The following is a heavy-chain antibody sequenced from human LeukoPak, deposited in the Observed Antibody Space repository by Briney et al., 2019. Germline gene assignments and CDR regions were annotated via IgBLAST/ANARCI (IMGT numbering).Heavy chain of an antibody. CDR1: GGSFSGYY. V-gene: IGHV4-34*01. D-gene: IGHD4-23*01. J-gene: IGHJ4*01. Sequence: SETLSLTCAVYGGSFSGYYWSWIRQPPGKGLEWIGEINHSGSTNYNPSLKSRVTISVDTSKNQFSLKLSSVTAADTAVYYCARHDGGFVNFDYWGQEPWSPSPQ. CDR3: ARHDGGFVNFDY. CDR2: INHSGST.